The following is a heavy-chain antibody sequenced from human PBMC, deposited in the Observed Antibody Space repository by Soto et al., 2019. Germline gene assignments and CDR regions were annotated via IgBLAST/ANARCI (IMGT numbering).Heavy chain of an antibody. CDR3: ARDRASGSYPYFDY. CDR1: GGTFSSYA. Sequence: SVEVSCKXSGGTFSSYAISWVRQAPGQGLEWMGGIIPIFGTANYAQKFQGRVTITADESTSTAYMELSSLRSEDTAVYYCARDRASGSYPYFDYWGQGTLVTVSS. CDR2: IIPIFGTA. J-gene: IGHJ4*02. D-gene: IGHD1-26*01. V-gene: IGHV1-69*13.